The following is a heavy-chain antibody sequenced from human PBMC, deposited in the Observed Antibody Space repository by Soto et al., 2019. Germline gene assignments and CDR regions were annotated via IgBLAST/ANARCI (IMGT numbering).Heavy chain of an antibody. V-gene: IGHV1-69*01. CDR3: ASNAWPITMKELDY. CDR2: IIPIFGTA. CDR1: GGTFSSYA. D-gene: IGHD3-22*01. J-gene: IGHJ4*02. Sequence: QVQLVQSGAEVKKPGSSVKVSCKASGGTFSSYAISWVRQAPGQGLEWMGGIIPIFGTANYAQKFQGSVTITADESTSTAYMELSSLRAEDTAVYYCASNAWPITMKELDYWGQGTLVTFSS.